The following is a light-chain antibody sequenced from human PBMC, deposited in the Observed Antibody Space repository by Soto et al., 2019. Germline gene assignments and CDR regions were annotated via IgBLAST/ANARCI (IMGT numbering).Light chain of an antibody. CDR2: GAS. J-gene: IGKJ2*01. CDR3: QQYSSSPYT. V-gene: IGKV3-20*01. CDR1: QSVSSSY. Sequence: EIVLTQSPGTLSLSPGERATVSCRASQSVSSSYVAWYQQKPGQAPRLLISGASNRATGIPDSFSGSGSGTDFTLTISRLEPEDFAVYFCQQYSSSPYTFGQGTKVDIK.